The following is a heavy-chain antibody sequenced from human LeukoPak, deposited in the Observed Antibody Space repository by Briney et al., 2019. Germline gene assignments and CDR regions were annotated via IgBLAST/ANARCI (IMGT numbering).Heavy chain of an antibody. D-gene: IGHD3-10*01. CDR1: GFSFSDHY. J-gene: IGHJ4*02. CDR2: SRNRRNSYTT. Sequence: GGSLRLSCAASGFSFSDHYMDWVRQAPGKGLEWVGRSRNRRNSYTTEYAASVKGRITISRDESQSSLYLQMNSLQTEDTAVYYYARVHYSGSGSSRFDFDYWGQGTLVTVSS. CDR3: ARVHYSGSGSSRFDFDY. V-gene: IGHV3-72*01.